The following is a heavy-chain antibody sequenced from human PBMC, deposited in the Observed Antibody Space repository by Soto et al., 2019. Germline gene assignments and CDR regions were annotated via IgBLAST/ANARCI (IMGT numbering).Heavy chain of an antibody. CDR3: ARSFGWYAIDQ. D-gene: IGHD6-19*01. J-gene: IGHJ4*02. Sequence: QMQLQESGPGLVKPSETLSLTCAVSSASIISEQRWSWVRQPPGKGLEWIGEIHHSGSTNNNPSLRSRVTMSVDKSKNQLSLNLNSVTAADTAVYYWARSFGWYAIDQWGQGTLVIVSS. V-gene: IGHV4-4*02. CDR1: SASIISEQR. CDR2: IHHSGST.